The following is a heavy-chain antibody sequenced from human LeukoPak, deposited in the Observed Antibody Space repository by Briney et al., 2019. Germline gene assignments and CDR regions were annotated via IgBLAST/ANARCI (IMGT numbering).Heavy chain of an antibody. V-gene: IGHV3-74*01. CDR1: GFTFSSYW. CDR3: AKDVGGTI. D-gene: IGHD1-26*01. Sequence: SGGSLRLSCAASGFTFSSYWMHGVREAPGKGLVWVSRINSDGTTTTYADCVKGRFTISRDNANSMVYLQMNSLRAEDTAVYYCAKDVGGTIWGQGTLVTVSS. CDR2: INSDGTTT. J-gene: IGHJ4*02.